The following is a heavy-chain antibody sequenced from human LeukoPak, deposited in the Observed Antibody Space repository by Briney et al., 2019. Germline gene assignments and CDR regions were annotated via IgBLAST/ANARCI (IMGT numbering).Heavy chain of an antibody. J-gene: IGHJ4*02. CDR1: GYTFTGYY. CDR3: ARVSGSSTRFDY. CDR2: INPNSGGT. V-gene: IGHV1-2*02. Sequence: ASVKVSCKASGYTFTGYYMHWVRQAPGPGLEWKGWINPNSGGTNYAQKFQGRVTMARDTSISTADMELTRLRSDDTAVYYCARVSGSSTRFDYWGQGTLVTVSS. D-gene: IGHD1-26*01.